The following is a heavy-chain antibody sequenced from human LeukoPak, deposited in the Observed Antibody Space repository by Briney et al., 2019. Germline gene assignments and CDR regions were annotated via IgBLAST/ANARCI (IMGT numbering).Heavy chain of an antibody. CDR2: ISWNSDTI. J-gene: IGHJ6*02. CDR3: TKDISSGRPAPYGMDV. V-gene: IGHV3-9*01. D-gene: IGHD3-10*01. Sequence: QPGGSLRLSCAASGFTFGAYCMHWVRQPPGKGLEWVSAISWNSDTIHYADSVRGRFTISRDNAKNTLYLQMNSLRVEDTAFYFCTKDISSGRPAPYGMDVWGHGTTVTVSS. CDR1: GFTFGAYC.